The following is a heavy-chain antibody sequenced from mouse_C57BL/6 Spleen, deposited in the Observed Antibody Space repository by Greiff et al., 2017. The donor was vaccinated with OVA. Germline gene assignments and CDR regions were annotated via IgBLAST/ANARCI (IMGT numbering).Heavy chain of an antibody. Sequence: QVQLQQPGAELVRPGTSVKLSCKASGYTFTSYWMHWVKQRPGQGLEWIGVIDPSDSYTNYNQKFKGKATLTVDTSSSTAYMQLSSLTSEDSAVYYCARYITTVVARGNYAMGYWGQGTSVTVSS. CDR1: GYTFTSYW. V-gene: IGHV1-59*01. CDR3: ARYITTVVARGNYAMGY. D-gene: IGHD1-1*01. J-gene: IGHJ4*01. CDR2: IDPSDSYT.